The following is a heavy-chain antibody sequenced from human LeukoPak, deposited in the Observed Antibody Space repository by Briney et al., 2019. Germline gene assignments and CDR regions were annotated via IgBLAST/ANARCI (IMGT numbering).Heavy chain of an antibody. D-gene: IGHD3-9*01. CDR1: GGSISSYY. CDR3: ARDVRRYFDWLSNNYYYYYMDV. CDR2: IYYSGST. J-gene: IGHJ6*03. Sequence: SETLSLTCTVSGGSISSYYWSWIRQPPGKGLEWIGYIYYSGSTYYNPSLKSRVTISVDTSKNQFSLKLSSVTAADTAVYYCARDVRRYFDWLSNNYYYYYMDVWGKGTTVTVSS. V-gene: IGHV4-59*12.